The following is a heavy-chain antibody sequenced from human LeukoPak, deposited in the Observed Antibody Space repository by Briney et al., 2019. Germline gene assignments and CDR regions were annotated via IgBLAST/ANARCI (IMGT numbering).Heavy chain of an antibody. CDR1: GFTFGDYA. Sequence: GGSLRLSCTASGFTFGDYATSWFRQAPGKGLEWVGFIRSKAYGGTTEYAASVKGRFTISRDDSKSIAYLQMNSLKTEDTAAYYCTRPFDYGGYLPFDYWGQGTLVTVSS. J-gene: IGHJ4*02. CDR3: TRPFDYGGYLPFDY. V-gene: IGHV3-49*03. CDR2: IRSKAYGGTT. D-gene: IGHD4-17*01.